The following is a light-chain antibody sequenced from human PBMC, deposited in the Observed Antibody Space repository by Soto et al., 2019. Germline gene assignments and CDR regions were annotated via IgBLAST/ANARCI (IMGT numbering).Light chain of an antibody. CDR3: ATWDDSLNGVV. V-gene: IGLV1-44*01. Sequence: QSVLTQPPSASRTPGQRVTISCSGSSSNIGTNTVNWYQHLPGTAPKLLIYNDNQRPSGVPDRFSGSKSGTSTSLAISGLQSEDEADYHCATWDDSLNGVVFGGGTKLTVL. CDR1: SSNIGTNT. CDR2: NDN. J-gene: IGLJ2*01.